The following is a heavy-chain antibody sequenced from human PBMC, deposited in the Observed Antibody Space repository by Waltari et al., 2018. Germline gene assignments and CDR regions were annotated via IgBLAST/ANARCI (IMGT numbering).Heavy chain of an antibody. Sequence: EVQLVESGGGLVQPGGSLRRSCAVSGFTFNNYHMNWVRLAPGRGLEWLSYISSDSNVIYYSDSVRGRFTVSRDNAKSSLFLQMNSLRAEDTAVYYCARELDHIKDDYWGQGTLVTVSS. CDR3: ARELDHIKDDY. D-gene: IGHD3-3*02. J-gene: IGHJ4*02. CDR1: GFTFNNYH. CDR2: ISSDSNVI. V-gene: IGHV3-48*04.